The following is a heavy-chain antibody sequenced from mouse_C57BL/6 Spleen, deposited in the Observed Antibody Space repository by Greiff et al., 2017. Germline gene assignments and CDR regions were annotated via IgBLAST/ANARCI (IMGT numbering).Heavy chain of an antibody. Sequence: QVQLQQPGAELVRPGSSVKLSCKASGYTFNSYWMHWVKQRPIQGLEWIGNIDPSDSETHYNQKFKDKATLTVDKSSITAYMQLSSLTSEDSAVYYCASTLGQAGFAYWGQGTLVTVSA. CDR1: GYTFNSYW. CDR3: ASTLGQAGFAY. J-gene: IGHJ3*01. CDR2: IDPSDSET. V-gene: IGHV1-52*01. D-gene: IGHD3-2*02.